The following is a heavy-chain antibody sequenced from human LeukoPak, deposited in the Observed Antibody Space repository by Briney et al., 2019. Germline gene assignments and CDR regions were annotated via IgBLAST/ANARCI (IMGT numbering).Heavy chain of an antibody. J-gene: IGHJ3*02. CDR2: ISRSGSYI. V-gene: IGHV3-21*01. D-gene: IGHD1-26*01. CDR1: GFTFSSYN. CDR3: ARDCGSHDAFDI. Sequence: GGSLRLSCAASGFTFSSYNMNWVRQAPGKGLEWVSSISRSGSYIYYADSVKGRFTISRDNAKKSLFLQMNSLRAEDTAVFYCARDCGSHDAFDIWGQGTMVTVSS.